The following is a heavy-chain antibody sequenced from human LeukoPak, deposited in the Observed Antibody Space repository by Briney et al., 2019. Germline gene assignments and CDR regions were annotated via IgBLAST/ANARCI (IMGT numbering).Heavy chain of an antibody. CDR3: AREVPSSGWEAIGAIDY. CDR1: GGSISSSSYY. V-gene: IGHV4-39*07. CDR2: IYYSGST. D-gene: IGHD6-19*01. J-gene: IGHJ4*02. Sequence: SETLSLTCTVSGGSISSSSYYWGWIRQPPGKGLEWIGSIYYSGSTYYNPSLKSRVTISVDTSKNQFSLKLSSVTAADTAVYYCAREVPSSGWEAIGAIDYWGQGTLVTVSS.